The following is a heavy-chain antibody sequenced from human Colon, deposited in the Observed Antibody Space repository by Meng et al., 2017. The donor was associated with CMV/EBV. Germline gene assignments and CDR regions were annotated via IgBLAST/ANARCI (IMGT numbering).Heavy chain of an antibody. CDR2: TYYRSTWYN. J-gene: IGHJ4*02. V-gene: IGHV6-1*01. CDR3: VRRRGNSWLDY. D-gene: IGHD6-13*01. CDR1: GGSVSSNDAT. Sequence: QDELQQSGPGLVKPSQTLVIICAIFGGSVSSNDATWNWSRPSPSGGLEWLGRTYYRSTWYNEYAESVRSRISINTDTTKNHFALQLNSVTAEDTDMYDCVRRRGNSWLDYWGQGTLVTVSS.